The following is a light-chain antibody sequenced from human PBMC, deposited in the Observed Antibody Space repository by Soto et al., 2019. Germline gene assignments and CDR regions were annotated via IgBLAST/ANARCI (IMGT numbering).Light chain of an antibody. CDR3: SSYTSSRTNVV. CDR2: EVS. J-gene: IGLJ2*01. CDR1: SRDVGGYNY. Sequence: QSALTQHASVSGSPGQSITISCTGTSRDVGGYNYVSWYQQHPGKAPKLTIYEVSTRPSGVSNRFSGSKSGNTASLTISGLQAEDDADYYCSSYTSSRTNVVFGGGTK. V-gene: IGLV2-14*01.